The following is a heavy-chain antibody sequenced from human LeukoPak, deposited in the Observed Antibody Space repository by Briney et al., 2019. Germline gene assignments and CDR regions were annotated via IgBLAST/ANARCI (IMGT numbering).Heavy chain of an antibody. D-gene: IGHD3-9*01. Sequence: ASVKVSCKASGGTFSSYAISWVRQAPGQGLEWMGWINPNSGGTNYAQKFQGRVTMTRDTSISTAYMELSRLRSDDTAVYYCARGTDILTGYTYWGQGTLVTVSS. CDR1: GGTFSSYA. J-gene: IGHJ4*02. V-gene: IGHV1-2*02. CDR3: ARGTDILTGYTY. CDR2: INPNSGGT.